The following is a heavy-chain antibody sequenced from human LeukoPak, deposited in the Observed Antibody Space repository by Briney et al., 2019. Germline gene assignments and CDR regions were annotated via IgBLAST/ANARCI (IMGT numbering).Heavy chain of an antibody. D-gene: IGHD5-18*01. V-gene: IGHV3-7*01. CDR2: IKQDGSEK. Sequence: GGSLRLSCAASGFTFSSYWMSWVRQAPGKGLEWVANIKQDGSEKYYVDSVKGRFTISRDNAKNSLYLQMNSLRAEDTAVYYCARDRISGYSYGYHYFDYWGQGTLVTVSS. CDR1: GFTFSSYW. J-gene: IGHJ4*02. CDR3: ARDRISGYSYGYHYFDY.